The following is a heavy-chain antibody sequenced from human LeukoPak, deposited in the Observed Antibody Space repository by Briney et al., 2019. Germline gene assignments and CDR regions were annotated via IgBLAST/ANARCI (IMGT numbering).Heavy chain of an antibody. CDR2: ISSSSIYK. J-gene: IGHJ4*02. Sequence: GGSLRLSCAASGFTFSSYSMNWVRQAPGKGLEWVSSISSSSIYKYYADSVKGRFTISRDNAEKSLYLQMNSLRAEDTAVYYCARSRYDSSGYYGISGNWGQGTLVTVSS. CDR1: GFTFSSYS. CDR3: ARSRYDSSGYYGISGN. D-gene: IGHD3-22*01. V-gene: IGHV3-21*01.